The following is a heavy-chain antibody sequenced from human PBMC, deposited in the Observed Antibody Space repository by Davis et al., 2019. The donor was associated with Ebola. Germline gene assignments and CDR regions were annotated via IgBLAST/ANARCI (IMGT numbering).Heavy chain of an antibody. CDR1: GYTLTDYN. D-gene: IGHD4-11*01. CDR2: VILKSGAT. CDR3: ARGHNYAHEY. Sequence: ASVKVSCKASGYTLTDYNIHWMRQAPGQGLEWLGRVILKSGATNYAQKFQGRLTMTRDTSISTVYMELSRLRYDDTADYYCARGHNYAHEYWGQGTLVTVSS. J-gene: IGHJ4*02. V-gene: IGHV1-2*06.